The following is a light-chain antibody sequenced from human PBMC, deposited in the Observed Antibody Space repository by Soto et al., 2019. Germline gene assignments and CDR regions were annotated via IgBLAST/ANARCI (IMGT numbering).Light chain of an antibody. CDR3: QSYDSSLSGYV. V-gene: IGLV1-40*01. J-gene: IGLJ1*01. CDR1: SSNIGAGYD. Sequence: QSVLTQPPSVSGAPGQRVTISCTGSSSNIGAGYDVPWYQQLPGTAPKLLIYGNSNRPSGVPDRCSGSKSGTSASLAITGLQAEDEADYYCQSYDSSLSGYVFGTGTKLTVL. CDR2: GNS.